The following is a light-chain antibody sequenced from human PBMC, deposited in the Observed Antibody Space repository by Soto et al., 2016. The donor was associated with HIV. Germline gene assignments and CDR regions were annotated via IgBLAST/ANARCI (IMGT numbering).Light chain of an antibody. CDR3: QQSYSDPTWT. V-gene: IGKV1-39*01. Sequence: DIQMTQSPSSLSASVGDRVTITCRASQSISTYLNWYQQKPGKAPKLLIYAASTLQSGVPSRFGGSGSGTDFTLTISSLQPEDFATYYCQQSYSDPTWTFG. CDR1: QSISTY. CDR2: AAS. J-gene: IGKJ1*01.